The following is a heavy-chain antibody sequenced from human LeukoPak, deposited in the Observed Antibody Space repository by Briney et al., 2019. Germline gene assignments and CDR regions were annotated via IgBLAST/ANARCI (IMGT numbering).Heavy chain of an antibody. CDR3: ARGLGYSYGYGIDY. CDR2: IWFDGSNT. V-gene: IGHV3-33*01. Sequence: GGSLRLSCAASGFLFSSYAMHWVRQAPGKGPEWVAIIWFDGSNTYYAESVEGRFTISRDNSKNTLYLQMNSLRAEDTAVYSCARGLGYSYGYGIDYWGQGTPVIASS. J-gene: IGHJ4*02. CDR1: GFLFSSYA. D-gene: IGHD5-18*01.